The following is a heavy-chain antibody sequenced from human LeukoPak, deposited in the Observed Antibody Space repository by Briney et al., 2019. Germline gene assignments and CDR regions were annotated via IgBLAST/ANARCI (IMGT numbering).Heavy chain of an antibody. Sequence: GGSLRLSCAASGFTFSSYAMSWVRQAPGKGLEWVSAISGSGGSTYYADSVKGRFTISRDNSKNTLYLQMNSLRAEDTAVYYCAKMHGYYYDSSGYYTADYYYMDVWGKGTTVTVSS. D-gene: IGHD3-22*01. CDR1: GFTFSSYA. V-gene: IGHV3-23*01. CDR2: ISGSGGST. J-gene: IGHJ6*03. CDR3: AKMHGYYYDSSGYYTADYYYMDV.